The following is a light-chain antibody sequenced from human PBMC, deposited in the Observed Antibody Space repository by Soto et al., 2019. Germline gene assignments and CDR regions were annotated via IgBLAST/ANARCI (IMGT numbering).Light chain of an antibody. CDR3: QAWESSLYV. CDR2: QDS. J-gene: IGLJ1*01. Sequence: SYELTQPPSVSVSPGQTASITCSGDKLGDKYACWYQQKPGQSPVLVIYQDSKRPSGIPERFSGSNSGNTATLTISGTQAMDEADYYCQAWESSLYVFGTGTKVTVL. V-gene: IGLV3-1*01. CDR1: KLGDKY.